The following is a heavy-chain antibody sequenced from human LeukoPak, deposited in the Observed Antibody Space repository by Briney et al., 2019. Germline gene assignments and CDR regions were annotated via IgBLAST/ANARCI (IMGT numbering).Heavy chain of an antibody. CDR3: AKRDYYDSSGYAPLFDY. CDR1: GFTFSNYA. J-gene: IGHJ4*02. V-gene: IGHV3-23*01. Sequence: GGSLRLSCAASGFTFSNYAMAWVRQAPGQGLARVSGLSGNGGKIYYADSVKGRFTISRDNSKNTLYLQMNSLRGEDTAIYFCAKRDYYDSSGYAPLFDYWGQGTLVTVSP. CDR2: LSGNGGKI. D-gene: IGHD3-22*01.